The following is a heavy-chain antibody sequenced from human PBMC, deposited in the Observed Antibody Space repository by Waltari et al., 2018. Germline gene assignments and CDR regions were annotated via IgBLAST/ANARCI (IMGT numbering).Heavy chain of an antibody. J-gene: IGHJ4*02. D-gene: IGHD5-12*01. V-gene: IGHV3-48*01. CDR1: GFTFSSYS. Sequence: EVQLVESGGGLVQPGGSLRLSCAASGFTFSSYSMNWVRQAPGKGLEWVSYISSSSSTIYYADSVKGRFTISRDNSKNTLYLQMNSLRAEDTAVYYCARGSPTIPWYWGQGTLVTVSS. CDR3: ARGSPTIPWY. CDR2: ISSSSSTI.